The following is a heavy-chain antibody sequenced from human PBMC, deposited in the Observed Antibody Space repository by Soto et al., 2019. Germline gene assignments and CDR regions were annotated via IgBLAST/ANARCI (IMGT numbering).Heavy chain of an antibody. D-gene: IGHD5-12*01. Sequence: GGSLRLSCAASGFTFSDYYMSWIRQAPGKGLEWVSYISSSGSTIYYADSVKGRFTISRDNAKNSLYLQMNSLRAEDTAMYYCAGRQNIVAAIWRWSFIDCWGQGTLVTVSS. V-gene: IGHV3-11*01. CDR2: ISSSGSTI. CDR1: GFTFSDYY. J-gene: IGHJ4*02. CDR3: AGRQNIVAAIWRWSFIDC.